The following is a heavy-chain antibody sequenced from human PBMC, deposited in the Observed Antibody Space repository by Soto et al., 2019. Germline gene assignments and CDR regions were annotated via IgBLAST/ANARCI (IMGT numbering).Heavy chain of an antibody. CDR3: AIGLTFVIAAAGDAFDI. CDR1: GFTFDDYA. V-gene: IGHV3-9*01. J-gene: IGHJ3*02. CDR2: ISWNSGSI. Sequence: ESGGGLVQPGRSLRLSCAASGFTFDDYAMHWVRQAPGKGLEWVSGISWNSGSIGYADSVKGRFTISRDNAKNSLYLQMNSLRAEDTALYYCAIGLTFVIAAAGDAFDIWGQGTMVTVSS. D-gene: IGHD6-13*01.